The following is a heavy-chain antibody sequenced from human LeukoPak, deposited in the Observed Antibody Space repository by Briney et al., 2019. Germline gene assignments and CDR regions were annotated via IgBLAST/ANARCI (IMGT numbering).Heavy chain of an antibody. CDR2: IESKADGGTT. CDR1: GFTISNAW. V-gene: IGHV3-15*04. CDR3: STNVWFDA. J-gene: IGHJ5*02. Sequence: GGFLRLSCAASGFTISNAWMNWIRQAPGKGLEWVGRIESKADGGTTDYAAPVKGRFTISRDDSKNTLYLQINSLKTEDTALYYCSTNVWFDAWGQGTLVTVSS.